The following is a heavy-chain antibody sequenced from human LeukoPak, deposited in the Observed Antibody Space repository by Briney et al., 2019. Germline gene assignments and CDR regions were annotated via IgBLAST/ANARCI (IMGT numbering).Heavy chain of an antibody. CDR3: ASARPILTGLPYGMDV. CDR1: GFTFSSYG. J-gene: IGHJ6*02. D-gene: IGHD3-9*01. V-gene: IGHV3-33*03. Sequence: GGSLRLSCAASGFTFSSYGMHWVRQAPGKGLEGVAVIWYDGSNKYYADSVKGRFTISRDNAKNSLYLQMNSLRAEDTAVYYCASARPILTGLPYGMDVWDQGTTVTVSS. CDR2: IWYDGSNK.